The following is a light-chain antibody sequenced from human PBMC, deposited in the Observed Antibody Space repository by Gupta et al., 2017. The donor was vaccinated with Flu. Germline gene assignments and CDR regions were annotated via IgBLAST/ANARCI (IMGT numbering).Light chain of an antibody. CDR2: KAS. CDR3: LQYNSSWT. CDR1: QSVSSS. J-gene: IGKJ1*01. V-gene: IGKV1-5*03. Sequence: DIQMTQSPSTLSASVGDRVTITCRASQSVSSSLAWYQQKPGKAPNLLIYKASSLESGVPSRFSGSGSGTEFTLTISSLQPDDFATYYCLQYNSSWTFGQGTKVEIK.